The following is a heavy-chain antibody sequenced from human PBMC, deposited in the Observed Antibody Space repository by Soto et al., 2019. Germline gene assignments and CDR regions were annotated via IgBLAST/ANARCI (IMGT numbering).Heavy chain of an antibody. CDR2: IGTAGDT. D-gene: IGHD3-9*01. J-gene: IGHJ6*02. Sequence: PGGSLRLSCAASGFTFSSYDMHWVRQATGKGLEWVSAIGTAGDTYYPGSVKGRFTISRENAKNSLYLQMNSLRAEDTAVYYCARVRRRYFDWQTYYYYGMDVWGQGTTVTVSS. CDR3: ARVRRRYFDWQTYYYYGMDV. V-gene: IGHV3-13*01. CDR1: GFTFSSYD.